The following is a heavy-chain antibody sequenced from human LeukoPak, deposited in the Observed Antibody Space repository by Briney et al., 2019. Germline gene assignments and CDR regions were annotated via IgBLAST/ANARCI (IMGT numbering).Heavy chain of an antibody. CDR3: AGMVRGLGSYTFDI. D-gene: IGHD3-10*01. V-gene: IGHV5-51*01. CDR2: IYPGDSDT. J-gene: IGHJ3*02. Sequence: SGESLKISCKGSGYSFPNYWIGRVRQMPGKGLEWMGIIYPGDSDTRYSPSFQGQVTISADKSISTAYLQWASLKASDTAMYYCAGMVRGLGSYTFDIWGHGTMVTVSS. CDR1: GYSFPNYW.